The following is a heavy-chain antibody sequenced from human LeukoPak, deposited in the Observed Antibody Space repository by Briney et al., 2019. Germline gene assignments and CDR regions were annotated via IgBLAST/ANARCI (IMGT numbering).Heavy chain of an antibody. Sequence: GGSLRLSCAASGFTFSSYSMNWVRQAPGKGLQWVSSITSSSSYIYYADSVKGRFTISRDNAKNSLYLQMNSLRAADTAVYYCARHVVAVGFDYWGQGTLVTVSS. CDR2: ITSSSSYI. D-gene: IGHD3-22*01. CDR3: ARHVVAVGFDY. V-gene: IGHV3-21*01. CDR1: GFTFSSYS. J-gene: IGHJ4*02.